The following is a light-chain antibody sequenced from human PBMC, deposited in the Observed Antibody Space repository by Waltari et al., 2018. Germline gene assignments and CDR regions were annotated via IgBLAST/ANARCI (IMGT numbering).Light chain of an antibody. Sequence: QSALTQPASVSGSPGQSITIPCTGTSSDVGAYNYVSWYQQHPGKAPKLMIFDVSNRPSGVSNPFSGSKSGNTASRTISGLQAEDEADYYCSSYISSSTLELFGGGTSLTVL. J-gene: IGLJ2*01. CDR1: SSDVGAYNY. CDR3: SSYISSSTLEL. CDR2: DVS. V-gene: IGLV2-14*03.